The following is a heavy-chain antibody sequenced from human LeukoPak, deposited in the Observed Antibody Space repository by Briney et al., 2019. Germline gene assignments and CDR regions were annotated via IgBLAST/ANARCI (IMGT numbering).Heavy chain of an antibody. D-gene: IGHD3-16*01. V-gene: IGHV4-59*01. Sequence: PSETLSLTCTVPGGSISSYYWSWIRQPPGKGLEWIGYIYYTGSTNYNPSLKSRVSISVDTSKNQFSLKLSSVTAADTAVYYCARGWGYFDYWGQGTLVTVSS. J-gene: IGHJ4*02. CDR3: ARGWGYFDY. CDR1: GGSISSYY. CDR2: IYYTGST.